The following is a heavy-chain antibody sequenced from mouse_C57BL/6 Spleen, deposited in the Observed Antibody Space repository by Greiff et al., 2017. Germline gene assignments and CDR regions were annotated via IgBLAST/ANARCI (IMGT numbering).Heavy chain of an antibody. CDR1: GYTFTEYT. J-gene: IGHJ2*01. V-gene: IGHV1-62-2*01. CDR2: FYPGSGSI. Sequence: VQLKESGAELVKPGASVKLSCKASGYTFTEYTIHWVKQRSGEGLEWIGWFYPGSGSIKYNEKFKDKATLTEDKSSSTVYMELSRLTSEDSAVYFCERHEETTVVATGTFDYWGQGTTLTVSS. D-gene: IGHD1-1*01. CDR3: ERHEETTVVATGTFDY.